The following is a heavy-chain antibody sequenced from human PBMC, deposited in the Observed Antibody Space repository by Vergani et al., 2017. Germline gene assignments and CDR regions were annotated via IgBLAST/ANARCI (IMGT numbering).Heavy chain of an antibody. CDR1: GFTFSSYS. Sequence: EVQLVESGGGLVKPGGSLRLSCAASGFTFSSYSMNWVRQAPGKGLEWVSSISSSSSYIYYADSVRGRFTISRDNAKNSLYLQMNSLRAEDTAVYYCARDGPLLLDYWGQGTLVTVSS. CDR2: ISSSSSYI. V-gene: IGHV3-21*01. CDR3: ARDGPLLLDY. J-gene: IGHJ4*02. D-gene: IGHD3-22*01.